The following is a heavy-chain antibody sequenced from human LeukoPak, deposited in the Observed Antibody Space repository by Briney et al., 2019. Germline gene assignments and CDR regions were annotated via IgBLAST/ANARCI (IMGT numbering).Heavy chain of an antibody. D-gene: IGHD3-16*01. J-gene: IGHJ2*01. Sequence: GGSLRLSCAASGFTFSGYGMHWVRQAPGKGLEWVAFIRYDGSIKYSADSVKGRFTISRDNSKNTLFLQMNSLRAEDTAVYYCAKDGGWMDPSVLYWYFDLWGRGTLVTVSS. CDR2: IRYDGSIK. V-gene: IGHV3-30*02. CDR1: GFTFSGYG. CDR3: AKDGGWMDPSVLYWYFDL.